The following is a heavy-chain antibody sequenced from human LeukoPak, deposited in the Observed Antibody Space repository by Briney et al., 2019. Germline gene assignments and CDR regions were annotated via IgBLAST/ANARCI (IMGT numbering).Heavy chain of an antibody. Sequence: SETLSLTCTVSGGSISGYYWSWIRQPAGKGLEWIGRLYTSGNTNYNPSLKSRVTMSLDTSKNQFSLRLSSLTAADTAVYYCARGSSGWYDYFDYWGQGTQVTVSS. D-gene: IGHD6-19*01. CDR2: LYTSGNT. CDR1: GGSISGYY. J-gene: IGHJ4*02. V-gene: IGHV4-4*07. CDR3: ARGSSGWYDYFDY.